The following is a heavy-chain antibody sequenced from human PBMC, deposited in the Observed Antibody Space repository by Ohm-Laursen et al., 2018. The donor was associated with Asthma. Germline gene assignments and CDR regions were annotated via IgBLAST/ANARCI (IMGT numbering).Heavy chain of an antibody. D-gene: IGHD6-19*01. Sequence: SETLSLTCTVSGGSISSYYWSRIRQPPGKGLEWIGYIYYSGSTNYNPSLKSRVTISVDTSKNQFSLKLSSVTAADTAVYYCARCSHPGCDYWGQGTLVTVSS. CDR2: IYYSGST. V-gene: IGHV4-59*01. CDR3: ARCSHPGCDY. J-gene: IGHJ4*02. CDR1: GGSISSYY.